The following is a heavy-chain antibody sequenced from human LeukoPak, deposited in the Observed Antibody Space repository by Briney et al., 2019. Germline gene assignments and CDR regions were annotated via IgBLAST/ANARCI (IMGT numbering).Heavy chain of an antibody. CDR2: TYYRSKLYN. J-gene: IGHJ4*02. CDR3: ARSLAGPLDY. V-gene: IGHV6-1*01. Sequence: NPSQSLSPTCAISGDSVSSNSAAWNWLRQSPSRGLEWLGRTYYRSKLYNDYAVSVKSRITLNPDTSKNHFSLRLNSVTPEDTAVYYCARSLAGPLDYWGQGTLVTVSS. CDR1: GDSVSSNSAA. D-gene: IGHD7-27*01.